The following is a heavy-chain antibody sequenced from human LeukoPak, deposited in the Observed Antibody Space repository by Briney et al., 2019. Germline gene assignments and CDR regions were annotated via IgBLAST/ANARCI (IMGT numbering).Heavy chain of an antibody. J-gene: IGHJ6*02. Sequence: ASVKVSCKASGYTFTGYYMHWVRQAPGQGLEWIGRINPNSGGTNYAQKFQGRVTMTRDTSISTAYMELSRLRSDDTAVYYCARVGARYSSGWYDYYYGMDVWGQGTTVTVSS. CDR2: INPNSGGT. D-gene: IGHD6-19*01. V-gene: IGHV1-2*06. CDR1: GYTFTGYY. CDR3: ARVGARYSSGWYDYYYGMDV.